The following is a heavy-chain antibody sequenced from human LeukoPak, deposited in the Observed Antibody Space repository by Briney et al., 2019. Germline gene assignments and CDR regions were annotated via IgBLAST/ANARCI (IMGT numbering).Heavy chain of an antibody. CDR1: GFTFGDYA. Sequence: GGSLRLSCTASGFTFGDYAMTWVRPAPGKGLGWVGFIRSKAYGGTTEYAASVKGRFTISRDDSKSIAYLQMNSLKTEDTAVYYCTRDQTPYYWGQGTLVTVSS. CDR2: IRSKAYGGTT. V-gene: IGHV3-49*04. CDR3: TRDQTPYY. J-gene: IGHJ4*02.